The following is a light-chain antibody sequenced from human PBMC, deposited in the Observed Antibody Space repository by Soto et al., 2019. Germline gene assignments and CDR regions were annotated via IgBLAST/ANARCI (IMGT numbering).Light chain of an antibody. CDR3: QQYGSSPRYI. CDR1: QSVNSDY. V-gene: IGKV3-20*01. CDR2: ETS. J-gene: IGKJ2*01. Sequence: EIVLTQSPGTLSLSPGERATLSCRASQSVNSDYLAWYQQKPGQAPRLLIYETSNKATGIPDRFSGSGSGTDFALTISRLEPEDFAVYYCQQYGSSPRYIFGQGTKLEIK.